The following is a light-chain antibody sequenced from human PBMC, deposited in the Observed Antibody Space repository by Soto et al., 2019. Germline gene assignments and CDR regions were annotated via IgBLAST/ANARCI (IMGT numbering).Light chain of an antibody. V-gene: IGLV1-44*01. CDR1: NSNIGSKT. CDR3: ATWDDSLPAF. J-gene: IGLJ2*01. CDR2: KNN. Sequence: QSVLTQPPSASGTPGQRVTISCSGSNSNIGSKTVSWYQQLPGSAPRVLIYKNNERPSGVPDRFSGSKSGTSASLAISGLQSEDEADYYCATWDDSLPAFFGGVTKLTVL.